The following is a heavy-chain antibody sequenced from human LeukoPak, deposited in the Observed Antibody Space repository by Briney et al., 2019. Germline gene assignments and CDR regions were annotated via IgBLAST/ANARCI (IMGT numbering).Heavy chain of an antibody. J-gene: IGHJ4*02. CDR2: MNPNSGNT. Sequence: ASVKVSCKASGYTFTSYDINWVRQATGQGLEWMVWMNPNSGNTGYAQKFQGRVTITRNTSISTAYMELSSLRSEDTAVYYCARGASYDTRLGAPRPFDYWGQGTLVTVSS. V-gene: IGHV1-8*03. CDR1: GYTFTSYD. CDR3: ARGASYDTRLGAPRPFDY. D-gene: IGHD3-9*01.